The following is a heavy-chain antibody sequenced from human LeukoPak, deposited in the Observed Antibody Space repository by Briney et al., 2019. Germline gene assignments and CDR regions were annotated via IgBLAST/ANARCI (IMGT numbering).Heavy chain of an antibody. D-gene: IGHD6-6*01. CDR3: AAGGGEQLAFDY. V-gene: IGHV1-18*01. Sequence: GASVKVSCKASGYTFTSYGISWVRQAPGQGLEWMGWISAYNGNTNYAQKFQERVTITRDMSTSTAYMELSSLRSEDTAVYYCAAGGGEQLAFDYWGQGTLVTVSS. J-gene: IGHJ4*02. CDR2: ISAYNGNT. CDR1: GYTFTSYG.